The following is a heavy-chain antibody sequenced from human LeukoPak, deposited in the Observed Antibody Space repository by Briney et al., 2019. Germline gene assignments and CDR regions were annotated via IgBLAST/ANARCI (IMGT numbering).Heavy chain of an antibody. D-gene: IGHD3-16*02. CDR2: MNPNSGGT. V-gene: IGHV1-2*02. CDR1: GYTLTGDY. CDR3: ARDKLGLGELSLYDQ. J-gene: IGHJ5*02. Sequence: ASVKVSCKASGYTLTGDYMHWVRQAPGQGLEWMGWMNPNSGGTKYAQKFQGRVTMTRDTSISTAYMELSRLISVDMAMYYCARDKLGLGELSLYDQWGQGTLVTVSS.